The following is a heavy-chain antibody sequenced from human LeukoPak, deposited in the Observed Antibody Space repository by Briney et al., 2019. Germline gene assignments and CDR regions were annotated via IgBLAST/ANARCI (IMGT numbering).Heavy chain of an antibody. J-gene: IGHJ4*02. Sequence: ASVKVSCKASGYAFTSYDINWVRQATGQGLEWMGWMNPNSGNTGYAQKFQGRVTMTRNTSISTAYTELSSLRSEDTAMYYCAISGVAFDYWGRGTLVTVSS. CDR2: MNPNSGNT. CDR3: AISGVAFDY. D-gene: IGHD3-10*01. CDR1: GYAFTSYD. V-gene: IGHV1-8*01.